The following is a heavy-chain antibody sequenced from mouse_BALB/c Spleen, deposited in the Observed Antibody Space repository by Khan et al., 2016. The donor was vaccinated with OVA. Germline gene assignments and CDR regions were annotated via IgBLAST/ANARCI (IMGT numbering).Heavy chain of an antibody. D-gene: IGHD2-14*01. V-gene: IGHV1S135*01. Sequence: EVELVESGPELMKPGASVKISCKASGYSFTTYYIHWIMQSHGKSLEWIGYIDPFSGGTTYNQKFKGKATLTVDKSSSTAYIHLSNLTSEDSSVYCCTETGYVRWFTYWGQGTLVTGSA. J-gene: IGHJ3*01. CDR2: IDPFSGGT. CDR3: TETGYVRWFTY. CDR1: GYSFTTYY.